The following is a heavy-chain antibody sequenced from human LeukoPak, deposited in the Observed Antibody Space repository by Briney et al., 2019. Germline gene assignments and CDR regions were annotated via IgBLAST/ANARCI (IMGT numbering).Heavy chain of an antibody. CDR3: AMLRYQRTNCACNYYMDV. Sequence: SETLSLTCSVSGDSISSKYWTWIRQPAGKELEWIGRINTSGTITYNASLTSRVTMSIDTSKNQFSPKLTSVTAADTAMYFSAMLRYQRTNCACNYYMDVWGKGTTVTVSS. CDR2: INTSGTI. J-gene: IGHJ6*03. D-gene: IGHD1-1*01. V-gene: IGHV4-4*07. CDR1: GDSISSKY.